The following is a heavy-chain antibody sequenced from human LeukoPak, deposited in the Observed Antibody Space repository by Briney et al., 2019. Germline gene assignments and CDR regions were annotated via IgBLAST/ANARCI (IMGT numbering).Heavy chain of an antibody. CDR1: GFTFSSHG. CDR2: ISFDGGNK. CDR3: AKGGKWDVTPFDY. J-gene: IGHJ4*02. V-gene: IGHV3-30*18. D-gene: IGHD1-26*01. Sequence: GGSLRLSCAASGFTFSSHGMHWVRQAPGKGLEWVAVISFDGGNKYYADSVKGRFTISRDNSKNTLYLQVNSLRAEDTAVYYCAKGGKWDVTPFDYWGQGTLVTVSS.